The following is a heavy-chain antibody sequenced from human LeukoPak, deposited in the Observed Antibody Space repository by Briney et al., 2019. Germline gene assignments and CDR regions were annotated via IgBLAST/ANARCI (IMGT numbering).Heavy chain of an antibody. CDR3: ARDAGFGWLDP. CDR1: GYTFTSYG. V-gene: IGHV1-18*04. J-gene: IGHJ5*02. CDR2: ISAYNGNT. D-gene: IGHD3-9*01. Sequence: ASVKVSCKASGYTFTSYGISWVRQAPGQGPEWMGWISAYNGNTNYAQKLQGRVTMTTDTSTSTAYMELRSLRPDDTAVYYRARDAGFGWLDPWGQGTLVTVSS.